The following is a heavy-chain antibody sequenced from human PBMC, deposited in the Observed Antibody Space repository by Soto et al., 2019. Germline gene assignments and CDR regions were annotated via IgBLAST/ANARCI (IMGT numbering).Heavy chain of an antibody. Sequence: ASVTVSCKASGGTLSSYTMSWVQQAHGQGLEWMGRIIPILGISNYAQKFQGRVTITADKSTSTAYMELSSLRSEDTAVYYCAREVDSVVPAAIQTGGIDPWGQGTLVTVSS. J-gene: IGHJ5*02. D-gene: IGHD2-2*01. CDR3: AREVDSVVPAAIQTGGIDP. CDR2: IIPILGIS. V-gene: IGHV1-69*04. CDR1: GGTLSSYT.